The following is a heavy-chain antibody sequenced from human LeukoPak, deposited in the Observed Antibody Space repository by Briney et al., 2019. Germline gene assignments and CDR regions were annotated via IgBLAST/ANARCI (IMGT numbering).Heavy chain of an antibody. CDR3: ATGVNYYDSSGNDY. D-gene: IGHD3-22*01. Sequence: GASVKVSCKASGYTFTSYAMNWVRQAPGKGLEWMGGFDPEDGETIYAQKFQGRVTMTEDTSTDTAYMELSSLRSEDTAVYYCATGVNYYDSSGNDYWGQGTLVTVSS. J-gene: IGHJ4*02. V-gene: IGHV1-24*01. CDR2: FDPEDGET. CDR1: GYTFTSYA.